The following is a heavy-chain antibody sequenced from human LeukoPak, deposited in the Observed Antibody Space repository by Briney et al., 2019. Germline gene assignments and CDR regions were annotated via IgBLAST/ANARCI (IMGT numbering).Heavy chain of an antibody. Sequence: PGESLKISCKGSGYSFTSYWIGWVRQMAGKGLGWMGIIYPGDYDTRYSPSCQGQVTNSAHKPIRTAYLQWSSLKASDTAMYYCVWSTSFPRGFDYWGQGTLVTVSS. D-gene: IGHD2-2*01. J-gene: IGHJ4*02. CDR3: VWSTSFPRGFDY. CDR2: IYPGDYDT. CDR1: GYSFTSYW. V-gene: IGHV5-51*01.